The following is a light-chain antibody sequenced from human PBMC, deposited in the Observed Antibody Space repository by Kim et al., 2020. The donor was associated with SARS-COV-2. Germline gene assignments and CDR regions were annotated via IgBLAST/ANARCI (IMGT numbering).Light chain of an antibody. CDR2: DVS. V-gene: IGLV2-14*01. Sequence: QSALTQPASVSGSPGQSITISCTGTSSDVGGYNYVSWYQQHPGKAPKLMISDVSKRPSGVSNRFSGSKSGNTASLTISGLQAEDEADYYCSSYTSSSPLNVFGTGTKVTVL. CDR3: SSYTSSSPLNV. J-gene: IGLJ1*01. CDR1: SSDVGGYNY.